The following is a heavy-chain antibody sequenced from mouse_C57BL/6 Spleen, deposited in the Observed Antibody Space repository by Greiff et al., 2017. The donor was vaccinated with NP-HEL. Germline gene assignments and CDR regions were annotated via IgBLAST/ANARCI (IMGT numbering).Heavy chain of an antibody. D-gene: IGHD2-5*01. CDR2: IRLKSDNYAT. J-gene: IGHJ2*01. Sequence: EVQVVESGGGLVQPGGSMKLSCVASGFTFSNYWMNWVRQSPEKGLEWVAQIRLKSDNYATHYAESVKGRFTISRDDSKSSVYLQMNNLRAEDTGIYYCTVKSTIGTTYYFDYGGQGTTLTVSS. V-gene: IGHV6-3*01. CDR1: GFTFSNYW. CDR3: TVKSTIGTTYYFDY.